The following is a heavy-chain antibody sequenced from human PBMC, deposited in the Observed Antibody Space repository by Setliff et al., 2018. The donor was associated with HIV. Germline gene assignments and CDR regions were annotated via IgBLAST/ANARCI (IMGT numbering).Heavy chain of an antibody. V-gene: IGHV4-39*01. J-gene: IGHJ4*02. Sequence: SETLSLTCTVSGASIGRRSDCWGWIRQPPGKGLEWIGSIYYSGNTYYNPSLKSRVTISGDTSKKQFSLKLRAVTAADSAVYYCARQGRPGDFDSWGQGTLVTVS. CDR2: IYYSGNT. CDR1: GASIGRRSDC. CDR3: ARQGRPGDFDS. D-gene: IGHD7-27*01.